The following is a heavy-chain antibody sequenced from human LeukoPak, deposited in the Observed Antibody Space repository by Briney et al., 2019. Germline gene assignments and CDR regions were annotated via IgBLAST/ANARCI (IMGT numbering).Heavy chain of an antibody. J-gene: IGHJ5*02. CDR1: GYTFTSYG. D-gene: IGHD6-19*01. CDR2: ISAYNGNT. V-gene: IGHV1-18*01. Sequence: ASVKVSCKASGYTFTSYGISWVRQAPGQGLEWMGLISAYNGNTNYAQKLQGRVTMTTDASTSTAYMELRSLRSDDTAVYYCARRYRIAVAGPLRSWGQGTLVTVSS. CDR3: ARRYRIAVAGPLRS.